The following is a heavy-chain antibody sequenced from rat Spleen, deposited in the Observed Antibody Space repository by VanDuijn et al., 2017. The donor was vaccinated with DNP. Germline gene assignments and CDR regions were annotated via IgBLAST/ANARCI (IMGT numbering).Heavy chain of an antibody. D-gene: IGHD2-2*01. CDR3: TRWGYLRGDY. CDR1: GFSITNNFK. J-gene: IGHJ2*01. CDR2: ISYSGST. Sequence: EVLLQESGPGLVKPSQSLSLTCSVSGFSITNNFKWSWIRKFPGNKLEWIGHISYSGSTTYNPSLKSRISITRDTSKNQFFLQLNSVTTEDTATYYCTRWGYLRGDYWGQGVMVTVSS. V-gene: IGHV3-1*01.